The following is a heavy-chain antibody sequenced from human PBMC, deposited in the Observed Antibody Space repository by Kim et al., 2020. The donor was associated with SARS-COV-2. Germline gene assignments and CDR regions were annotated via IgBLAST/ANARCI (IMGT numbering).Heavy chain of an antibody. V-gene: IGHV1-69*13. CDR1: GGTFSSYA. Sequence: SVKVSCKASGGTFSSYAISWVRQAPGQGLEWMGGIIPIFGTANYAQKFQGRVTITADESTSTAYMELSSLRSEDTAVYYCAREGEMYSSTSYFDYWGQGALVTVSS. J-gene: IGHJ4*02. D-gene: IGHD6-6*01. CDR2: IIPIFGTA. CDR3: AREGEMYSSTSYFDY.